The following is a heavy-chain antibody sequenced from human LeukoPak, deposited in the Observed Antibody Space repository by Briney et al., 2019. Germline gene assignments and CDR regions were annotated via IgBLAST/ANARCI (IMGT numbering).Heavy chain of an antibody. CDR3: ARGIWSRTVSSYYLDY. V-gene: IGHV1-3*01. CDR1: GYTFTNYA. J-gene: IGHJ4*02. CDR2: INAGNGNT. Sequence: ASVKVSCKASGYTFTNYAMQWVRQAPGQRLEWMGWINAGNGNTRYSQRFQGRVTITRDTSASTVYMEVTSLRSEDTAMYYCARGIWSRTVSSYYLDYWGQGTLVTVSS. D-gene: IGHD3-3*01.